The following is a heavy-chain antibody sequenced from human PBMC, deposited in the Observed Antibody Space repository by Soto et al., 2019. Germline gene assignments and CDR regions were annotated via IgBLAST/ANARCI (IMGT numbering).Heavy chain of an antibody. V-gene: IGHV1-2*02. Sequence: QVQLVQSGAEVKKPGASVKVSCKASGYTFTGYYMHWVRQAPGQGLEWMGWINPNSGGTNYAQKFQDRHTMTRDTSISTAYMELSRLRSDDTAVYYYARDDLPPVYSSSSLPYDYDYGMDVWGQGTTVTVSS. CDR2: INPNSGGT. CDR3: ARDDLPPVYSSSSLPYDYDYGMDV. J-gene: IGHJ6*02. CDR1: GYTFTGYY. D-gene: IGHD6-6*01.